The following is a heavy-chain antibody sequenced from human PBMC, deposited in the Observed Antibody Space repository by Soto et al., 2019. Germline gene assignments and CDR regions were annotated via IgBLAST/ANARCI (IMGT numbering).Heavy chain of an antibody. CDR3: AKNLGYSGYEGSDY. CDR1: GFTFSSYA. J-gene: IGHJ4*02. D-gene: IGHD5-12*01. V-gene: IGHV3-23*01. Sequence: GGSLRLSCAASGFTFSSYAMSWVRQAPGKGLEWVSVISGSGGTTYYADSVKGRFTISRDNSKNTLYLQMNSLRAEDTAVYYCAKNLGYSGYEGSDYWGQGTLVTVSS. CDR2: ISGSGGTT.